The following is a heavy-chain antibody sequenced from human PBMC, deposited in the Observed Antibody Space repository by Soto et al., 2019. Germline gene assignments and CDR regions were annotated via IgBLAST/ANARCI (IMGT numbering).Heavy chain of an antibody. V-gene: IGHV3-23*01. D-gene: IGHD6-19*01. CDR3: AKGNKAVAAPFDF. J-gene: IGHJ4*02. CDR1: GFTFSSYA. CDR2: ISGGGGST. Sequence: EVQLLESGGGLVQPGGSLRLSCAASGFTFSSYAMSWVRQAPGKGLEWVSAISGGGGSTYYADSVKGRFTTSRDNSKNTLYLQMNSLRAEDTAVYYCAKGNKAVAAPFDFWGQGTLVTVSS.